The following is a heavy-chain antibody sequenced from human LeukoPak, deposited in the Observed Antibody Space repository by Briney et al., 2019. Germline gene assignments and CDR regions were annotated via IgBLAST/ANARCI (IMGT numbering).Heavy chain of an antibody. J-gene: IGHJ4*02. CDR1: GGTFSSYA. Sequence: ASVKVSCKASGGTFSSYAISWVRQAPGQGLEWMGWISAYNGNTNYAHKLQGRVTMTTDTSTSTAYMELRSLRSDDTAVYYCARDSHDYVWGSYRYYYFDYWGQGTLVTVSS. CDR2: ISAYNGNT. CDR3: ARDSHDYVWGSYRYYYFDY. D-gene: IGHD3-16*02. V-gene: IGHV1-18*01.